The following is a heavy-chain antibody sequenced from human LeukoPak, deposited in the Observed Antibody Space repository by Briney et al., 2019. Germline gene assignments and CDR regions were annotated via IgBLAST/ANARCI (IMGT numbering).Heavy chain of an antibody. CDR1: GFTFSSYA. V-gene: IGHV3-23*01. D-gene: IGHD3-9*01. J-gene: IGHJ4*02. CDR2: ISGSGGST. CDR3: AKGYDILTNFDY. Sequence: PGGSLRLACAASGFTFSSYAMSWVRQAPGKGLEWISAISGSGGSTYYADSVKGRFTISRDNSKNTLYLQMNSLRAEDTAVYYSAKGYDILTNFDYWGQGTLVTVSS.